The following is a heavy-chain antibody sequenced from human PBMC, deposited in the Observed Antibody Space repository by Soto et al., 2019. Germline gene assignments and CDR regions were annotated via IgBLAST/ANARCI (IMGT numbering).Heavy chain of an antibody. Sequence: GGSLRLSCAASGFTFSDSYMSWIRQAPGKGLEWISYITFSGNTVYYADSVKGRFTISRDNSKNTLYLQMNSLRAEDTALYYCAKETYYYYGMDVWGQGTTVTVSS. CDR1: GFTFSDSY. V-gene: IGHV3-11*01. CDR3: AKETYYYYGMDV. J-gene: IGHJ6*02. CDR2: ITFSGNTV.